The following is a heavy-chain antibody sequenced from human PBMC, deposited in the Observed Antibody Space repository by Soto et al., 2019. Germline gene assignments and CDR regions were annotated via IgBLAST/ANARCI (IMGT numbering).Heavy chain of an antibody. CDR2: IYYSGST. Sequence: PSETLSLTCTVSGGSISSSSYYWGWIRQPPGKGLEWIGSIYYSGSTYYNPSLKSRVTISVDTSKNQFSLKLSSVTAADTAVYYCARGSSGWYVDYWGQGTLVTVSS. J-gene: IGHJ4*02. V-gene: IGHV4-39*01. CDR3: ARGSSGWYVDY. D-gene: IGHD6-19*01. CDR1: GGSISSSSYY.